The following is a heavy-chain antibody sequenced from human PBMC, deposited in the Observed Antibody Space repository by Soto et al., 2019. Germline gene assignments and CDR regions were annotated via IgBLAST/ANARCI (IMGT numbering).Heavy chain of an antibody. CDR3: ANRNDYGSGSYFPFDH. CDR1: GFTFSNAW. D-gene: IGHD3-10*01. J-gene: IGHJ4*02. V-gene: IGHV3-23*01. CDR2: ISGGGGST. Sequence: GGSLRLSCAASGFTFSNAWMTWVRQAPGRGLEWVSSISGGGGSTYYADSVKGRFTISRDNSKNTLYLQVSSLRAEDTAVYYCANRNDYGSGSYFPFDHWGQGTLVTVSS.